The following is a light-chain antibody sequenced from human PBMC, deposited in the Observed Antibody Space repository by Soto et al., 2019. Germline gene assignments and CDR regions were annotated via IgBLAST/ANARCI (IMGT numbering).Light chain of an antibody. Sequence: EIVLTHSPATLSLSPGERATLSCRASQSISTYLAWYQQRPGQAPRLLIYDASNRATGIPARFCGSGSGTDFTLTISRLEPEDFAVYYCQQYGSSPLTFGGGTKVDIK. CDR2: DAS. V-gene: IGKV3-20*01. CDR1: QSISTY. J-gene: IGKJ4*01. CDR3: QQYGSSPLT.